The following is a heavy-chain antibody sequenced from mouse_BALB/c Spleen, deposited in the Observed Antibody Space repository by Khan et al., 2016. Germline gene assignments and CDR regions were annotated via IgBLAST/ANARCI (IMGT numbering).Heavy chain of an antibody. D-gene: IGHD2-4*01. Sequence: EVQLQASGPGLVKPSQSLSLTCTVTGYSITSDYAWNWLRQFPGNKLEWMGYISYSGRXSYNPSLKSRISITRDTSKNQFFLQLNSVTTEDTATYYCARYYDYYFDYWGQGTTLTVSS. CDR3: ARYYDYYFDY. CDR2: ISYSGRX. CDR1: GYSITSDYA. J-gene: IGHJ2*01. V-gene: IGHV3-2*02.